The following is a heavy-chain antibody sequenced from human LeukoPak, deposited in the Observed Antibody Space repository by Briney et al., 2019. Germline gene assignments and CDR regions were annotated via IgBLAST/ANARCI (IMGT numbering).Heavy chain of an antibody. Sequence: GESLKISCQGSGYNIANYWIGWVRQMPGKGLEWMGIIYPSDSDTRYSPSFQGQVTISVDKSISTAYLQWSSLKASDTAMYYCARRGGGWHDYWGQGTLVTVSS. CDR3: ARRGGGWHDY. CDR1: GYNIANYW. J-gene: IGHJ4*02. D-gene: IGHD6-19*01. V-gene: IGHV5-51*01. CDR2: IYPSDSDT.